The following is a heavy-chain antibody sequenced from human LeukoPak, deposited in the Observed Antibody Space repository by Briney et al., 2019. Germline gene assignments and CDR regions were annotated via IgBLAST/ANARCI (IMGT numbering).Heavy chain of an antibody. V-gene: IGHV3-21*04. CDR3: ARDKREPRYAFDI. D-gene: IGHD1-26*01. CDR1: GFTFSSYS. CDR2: ISSSSTYI. Sequence: PGGSLRLSCAASGFTFSSYSMNWVRQAPGKGLEWVSSISSSSTYIYYADSVKGRFTISRDNAKNSLYLQMNSLRAEDTAVYYCARDKREPRYAFDIWGQGTMVTVSS. J-gene: IGHJ3*02.